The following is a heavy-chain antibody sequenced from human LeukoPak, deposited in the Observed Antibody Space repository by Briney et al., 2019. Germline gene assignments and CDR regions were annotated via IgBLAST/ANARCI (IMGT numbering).Heavy chain of an antibody. CDR3: ARDPLHITETLLDYFDF. D-gene: IGHD1-20*01. CDR1: GGSISSYY. Sequence: PSETLSLTCTVSGGSISSYYWSWIRQPAGKGLEWIGRIYPSGGTDYNPSLKSRVTMSVDTSKNQFSLKLTSVTAADTAVYYCARDPLHITETLLDYFDFWGQGTLVTVSS. V-gene: IGHV4-4*07. J-gene: IGHJ4*02. CDR2: IYPSGGT.